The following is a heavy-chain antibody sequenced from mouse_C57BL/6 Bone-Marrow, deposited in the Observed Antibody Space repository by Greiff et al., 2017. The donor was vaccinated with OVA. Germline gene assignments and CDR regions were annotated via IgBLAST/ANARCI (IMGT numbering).Heavy chain of an antibody. Sequence: VQLQQSGAELVMPGASVKLSCKASGYTFTSYWMHWVKQRPGQGLEWIGEIDPSDSYTNYNQKFKGKSTLTVDKSSSTAYMQLSSLTSEDSAVYYCARFRSYEGFAYWGQGTLVTVSA. CDR1: GYTFTSYW. D-gene: IGHD1-1*01. V-gene: IGHV1-69*01. CDR3: ARFRSYEGFAY. J-gene: IGHJ3*01. CDR2: IDPSDSYT.